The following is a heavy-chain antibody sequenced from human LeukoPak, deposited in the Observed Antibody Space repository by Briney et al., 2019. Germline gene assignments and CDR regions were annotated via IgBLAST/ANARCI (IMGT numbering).Heavy chain of an antibody. CDR2: SYYGGST. CDR1: GGSISSYY. V-gene: IGHV4-59*08. CDR3: ARNGGGYSYEA. Sequence: SETLSLTCTVSGGSISSYYWSWIRQPPGKGLERIGYSYYGGSTTCNPSLKSRVTISLDTSKNQFSLRLTSVTAADTAVYYCARNGGGYSYEAWGQGTLVTVSS. D-gene: IGHD5-18*01. J-gene: IGHJ4*02.